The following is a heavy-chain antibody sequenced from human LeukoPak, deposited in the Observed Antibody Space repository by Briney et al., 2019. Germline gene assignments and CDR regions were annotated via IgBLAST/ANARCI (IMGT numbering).Heavy chain of an antibody. CDR3: ARDSVDSSGYGY. Sequence: ASVKVSCKASGYTFTGYYMHWVRQAPGQGLEWMGWINPNSGGTNYAQKFQGRVTMTRDTSISTAYMELSRLRSDDTAVYYCARDSVDSSGYGYWGQGTLVTVSS. CDR1: GYTFTGYY. D-gene: IGHD3-22*01. V-gene: IGHV1-2*02. J-gene: IGHJ4*02. CDR2: INPNSGGT.